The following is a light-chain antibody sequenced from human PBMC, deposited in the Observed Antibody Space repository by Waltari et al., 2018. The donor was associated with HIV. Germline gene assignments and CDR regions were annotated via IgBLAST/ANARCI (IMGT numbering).Light chain of an antibody. Sequence: EIVLTQSPGPLSLSPGQRPALSCRASQSVSTTYLAWSQQKPGQAPRPRIYGASTRAKGIPERFSGSGSGTDFTLTSSRMEPEDFAVYYCQQLVTSPRTFGEGTKVEIK. J-gene: IGKJ1*01. V-gene: IGKV3-20*01. CDR3: QQLVTSPRT. CDR2: GAS. CDR1: QSVSTTY.